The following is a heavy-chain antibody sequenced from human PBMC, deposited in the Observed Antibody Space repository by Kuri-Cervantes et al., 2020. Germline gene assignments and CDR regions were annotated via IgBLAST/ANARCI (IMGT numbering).Heavy chain of an antibody. D-gene: IGHD3-10*01. CDR3: ARGNGYYGSGSYYNTGKLEFDP. J-gene: IGHJ5*02. Sequence: SETLSLTCTVSGGSISSGGFYWSWVRQHPGKGPEWIGYIYYSGSTYYNPSLKSRVTIPVDTSKNQFSLKLSSVTAADTAVYYCARGNGYYGSGSYYNTGKLEFDPWGQGTLVTVSS. V-gene: IGHV4-31*03. CDR2: IYYSGST. CDR1: GGSISSGGFY.